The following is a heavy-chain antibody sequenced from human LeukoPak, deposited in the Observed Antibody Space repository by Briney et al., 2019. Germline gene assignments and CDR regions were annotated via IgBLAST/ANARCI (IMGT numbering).Heavy chain of an antibody. CDR3: ARDGEDAFDI. V-gene: IGHV1-46*01. CDR2: INPSGGST. D-gene: IGHD3-3*01. J-gene: IGHJ3*02. Sequence: ASVTVSCKASGYTFTSYYMHWLRQAPGQGLEWMGIINPSGGSTSYAQKFQGRVTMTRDTSTSTVYMELSGLRSEDTAVYYCARDGEDAFDIWGQGTMVTVSS. CDR1: GYTFTSYY.